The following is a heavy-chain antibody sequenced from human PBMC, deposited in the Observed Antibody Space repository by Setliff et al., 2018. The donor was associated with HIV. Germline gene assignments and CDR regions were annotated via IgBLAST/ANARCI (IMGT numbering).Heavy chain of an antibody. CDR3: LRGGSFGDIPNC. V-gene: IGHV3-23*01. Sequence: GGSLRLSCAASGFRFNIYAMTWVRQAPGKGLQWVSSISGSGSTTNYADSVKGRFTISRDNSKSTLYLQMNSLRAGDTAVYYCLRGGSFGDIPNCWGQGTLVTVSS. CDR1: GFRFNIYA. J-gene: IGHJ4*02. CDR2: ISGSGSTT. D-gene: IGHD4-17*01.